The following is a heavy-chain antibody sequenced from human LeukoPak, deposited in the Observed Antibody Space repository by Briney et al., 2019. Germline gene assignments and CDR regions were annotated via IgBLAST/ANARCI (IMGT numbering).Heavy chain of an antibody. J-gene: IGHJ4*02. CDR2: ISGSGGST. V-gene: IGHV3-23*01. Sequence: GGSLRLSCAASGFTFSSYAMSWVRQAPGKGLEWVSAISGSGGSTYYADSVKGRFTISRDNSKNPLYLQMNSLRAEDTAVYYCAKSGQLMVKWFDYWGQGTLVTVSS. CDR1: GFTFSSYA. D-gene: IGHD2-2*01. CDR3: AKSGQLMVKWFDY.